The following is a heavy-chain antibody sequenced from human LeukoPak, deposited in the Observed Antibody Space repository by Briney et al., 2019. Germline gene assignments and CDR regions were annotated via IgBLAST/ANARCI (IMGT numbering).Heavy chain of an antibody. D-gene: IGHD3-10*01. V-gene: IGHV1-2*02. CDR3: ARDTYYYGSGSPNENWFDP. CDR1: GYTFTGYY. J-gene: IGHJ5*02. Sequence: AASVTVSCKASGYTFTGYYMHWVRQAPGQGLEWMGWINPNSGGTNYAQKFQGRVTMTRDTSISTAYMELSRLRSDDTAVYYCARDTYYYGSGSPNENWFDPWGQGTLVTVSS. CDR2: INPNSGGT.